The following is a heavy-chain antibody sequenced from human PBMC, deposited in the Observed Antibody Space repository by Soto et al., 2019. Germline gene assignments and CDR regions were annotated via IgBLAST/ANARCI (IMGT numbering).Heavy chain of an antibody. CDR2: IFPLTDIP. V-gene: IGHV1-69*02. CDR3: ARGPLVVLNYFES. CDR1: GGTFRNYP. Sequence: QVQLVQSGTEVKKPGSSVKVSCKASGGTFRNYPINWVRQAPGQGLEWMGSIFPLTDIPDYAQNFQARLTISADKPTSTAYMELSILTSDDTAMYFCARGPLVVLNYFESWGQGTLVTVSS. J-gene: IGHJ4*02.